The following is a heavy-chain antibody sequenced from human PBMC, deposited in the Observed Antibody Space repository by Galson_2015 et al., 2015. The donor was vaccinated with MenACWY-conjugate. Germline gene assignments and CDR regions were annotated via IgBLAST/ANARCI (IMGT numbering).Heavy chain of an antibody. V-gene: IGHV1-3*01. CDR2: INAGNGNT. J-gene: IGHJ6*02. CDR3: AREIVVAPAASWGDYYYGMDV. CDR1: GYTFTNYA. Sequence: SVKVSCKASGYTFTNYAMHWVRQAPGQRLEWMGWINAGNGNTKYSQKFQGRVTITSVTSASTAYMGLSSLRSEDTAVYYCAREIVVAPAASWGDYYYGMDVWGQGTTVTVSS. D-gene: IGHD2-2*01.